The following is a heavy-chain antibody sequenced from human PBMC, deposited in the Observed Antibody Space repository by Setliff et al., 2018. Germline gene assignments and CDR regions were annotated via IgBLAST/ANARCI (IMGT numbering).Heavy chain of an antibody. J-gene: IGHJ1*01. CDR1: GYTFTSYA. D-gene: IGHD4-17*01. CDR3: ARGSPTTVVTHAEYFQH. V-gene: IGHV1-3*01. Sequence: ASVKVSCKASGYTFTSYAMHWVRQAPGQRLEWMGGINAGNGNTKYSQKFQGRVTITRDTSASTAYMELSSLRSEDTAVYYCARGSPTTVVTHAEYFQHWGQGNLVTVSS. CDR2: INAGNGNT.